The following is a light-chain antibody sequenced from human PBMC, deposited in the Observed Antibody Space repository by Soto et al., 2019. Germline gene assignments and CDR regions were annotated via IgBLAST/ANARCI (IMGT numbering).Light chain of an antibody. Sequence: DVVLSQSPDSLAVSLGERATINCKSSQTVFHSSYKTNYLAWFQQKPGQPPKPLIYEASTRESGVPDRFSGSGSGTDFTLNISSLHAEDVAVYYCHQYYTSPLTFGGGTRVEIK. CDR1: QTVFHSSYKTNY. CDR2: EAS. V-gene: IGKV4-1*01. CDR3: HQYYTSPLT. J-gene: IGKJ4*01.